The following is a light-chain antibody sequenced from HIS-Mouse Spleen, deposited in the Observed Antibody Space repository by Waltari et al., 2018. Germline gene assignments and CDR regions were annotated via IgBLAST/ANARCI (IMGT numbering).Light chain of an antibody. CDR1: ISDVGGYIY. CDR3: SSYTSSSTEV. CDR2: DVS. V-gene: IGLV2-14*03. J-gene: IGLJ2*01. Sequence: QSALTQPASVSGSPGQSITISCPGTISDVGGYIYVSWYQQHPGKAPKLMIYDVSNRPSGVSNRFSGSKSGNTASLTISGLQAEDEADYYCSSYTSSSTEVFGGGTKLTVL.